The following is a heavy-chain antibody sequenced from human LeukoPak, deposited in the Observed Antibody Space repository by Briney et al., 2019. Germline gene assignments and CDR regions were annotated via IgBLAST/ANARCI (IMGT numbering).Heavy chain of an antibody. V-gene: IGHV4-39*07. CDR2: IYHSGST. Sequence: SETLSLTCTVSGSSISSSSYYWGWIRQPPGKGLEWIGSIYHSGSTYYNPSLKSRVTISVDTSKNQFSLKLSSVTAADTAVYYRARDDIVATIGPDYWGQGTLVTVSS. J-gene: IGHJ4*02. CDR1: GSSISSSSYY. CDR3: ARDDIVATIGPDY. D-gene: IGHD5-12*01.